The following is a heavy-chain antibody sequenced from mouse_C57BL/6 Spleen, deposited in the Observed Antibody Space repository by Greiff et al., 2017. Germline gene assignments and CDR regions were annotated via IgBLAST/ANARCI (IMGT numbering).Heavy chain of an antibody. V-gene: IGHV1-18*01. CDR2: INPNNGGT. Sequence: DVKLQESGPELVKPGASVKIPCKASGYTFTDYNMDWVKQSHGKSLEWIGDINPNNGGTIYNQKFKGKATLTVDKSSSTAYMELRSLTSEDTAVYYCARRNHDYDGGWFAYCGQGTLVTVSA. J-gene: IGHJ3*01. D-gene: IGHD2-4*01. CDR3: ARRNHDYDGGWFAY. CDR1: GYTFTDYN.